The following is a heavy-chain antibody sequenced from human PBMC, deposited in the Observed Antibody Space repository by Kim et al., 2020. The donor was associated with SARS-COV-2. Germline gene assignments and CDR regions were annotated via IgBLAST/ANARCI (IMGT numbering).Heavy chain of an antibody. J-gene: IGHJ4*01. CDR1: GDSVSSNSYY. CDR3: ARVGLYSGSYYFDF. CDR2: IYHNGRT. D-gene: IGHD1-26*01. Sequence: SETLSLTCTVSGDSVSSNSYYWSWIRQPPGKGLEWIGYIYHNGRTNYNPSLKSRVTVSVDTSKNQFSLRLRSVTAADTAVYYCARVGLYSGSYYFDFWG. V-gene: IGHV4-61*01.